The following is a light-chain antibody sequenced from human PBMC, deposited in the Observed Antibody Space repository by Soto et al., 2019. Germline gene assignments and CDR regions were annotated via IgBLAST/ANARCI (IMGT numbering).Light chain of an antibody. Sequence: EIVMTQSPVTLSMSPGERATLSCRAGESVSSNLAWYQQKPGQAPRLLIYGASTRATGIPARFTGSGSGTEFTLTISSLQFDDSAVYYCQQYNNWWTFGQWTKVEIK. V-gene: IGKV3-15*01. CDR1: ESVSSN. CDR3: QQYNNWWT. J-gene: IGKJ1*01. CDR2: GAS.